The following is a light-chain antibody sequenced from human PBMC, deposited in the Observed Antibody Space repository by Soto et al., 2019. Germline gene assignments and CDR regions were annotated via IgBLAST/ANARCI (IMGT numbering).Light chain of an antibody. CDR1: QNINNY. CDR2: DAS. Sequence: DIQMTQSPSSLSASVGDRVTITCQASQNINNYLNWYQQKPGRAPKLLIYDASNLEAGVPSRFRGSGSGTDFTFTISRLQPEDFATYYCQRYENLPTFGQGTRLEIK. CDR3: QRYENLPT. J-gene: IGKJ5*01. V-gene: IGKV1-33*01.